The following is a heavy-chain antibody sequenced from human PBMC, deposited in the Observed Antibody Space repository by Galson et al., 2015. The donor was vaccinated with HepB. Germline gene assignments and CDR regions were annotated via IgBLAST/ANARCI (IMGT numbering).Heavy chain of an antibody. CDR3: ARGRGRSVFDY. J-gene: IGHJ4*02. CDR1: GLTLSSYW. V-gene: IGHV3-74*01. Sequence: SLRLSCAASGLTLSSYWMHWVRQAPGKGLVWVSRINSDGSITSYADFVKGRFTISRDNAKNTLYLQMNSLRVEDTALYYCARGRGRSVFDYWGQGTLATVSS. CDR2: INSDGSIT.